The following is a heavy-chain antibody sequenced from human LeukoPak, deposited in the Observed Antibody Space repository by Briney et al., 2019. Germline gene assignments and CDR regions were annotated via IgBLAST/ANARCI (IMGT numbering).Heavy chain of an antibody. CDR2: ISSSSTYI. J-gene: IGHJ4*02. CDR3: ARDYWNYEGDPFDY. D-gene: IGHD1-7*01. V-gene: IGHV3-21*01. Sequence: GGSLRLSCAASGFTFSSYSMNWVRQAPGKGLEWVSSISSSSTYIYYADSVKGRFTISRDNAKNSLYLQMNSLRAEDTAVYYCARDYWNYEGDPFDYWGQGTLVTVSS. CDR1: GFTFSSYS.